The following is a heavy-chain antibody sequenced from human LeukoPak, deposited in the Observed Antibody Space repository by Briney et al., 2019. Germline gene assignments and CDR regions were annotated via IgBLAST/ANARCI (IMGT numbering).Heavy chain of an antibody. V-gene: IGHV1-46*01. Sequence: ASVKVSCKASGYTFPSYFMHWVRQAPGQGLEWMGIINPTGGSTTYAQKFQGRVTMTRDTSTSTVYMELSSLRSDDTAVYYCARTAARRFDYWGRGTLVTVSS. CDR2: INPTGGST. D-gene: IGHD6-6*01. CDR3: ARTAARRFDY. CDR1: GYTFPSYF. J-gene: IGHJ4*02.